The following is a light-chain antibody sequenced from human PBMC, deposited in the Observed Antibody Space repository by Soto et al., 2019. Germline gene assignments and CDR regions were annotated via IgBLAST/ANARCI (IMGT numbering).Light chain of an antibody. V-gene: IGKV2D-29*01. J-gene: IGKJ2*01. CDR3: MQTIQPAFT. CDR1: QTLRHRDGKTY. Sequence: EIVMTQNPLSLSVTPGQPASISCKSSQTLRHRDGKTYLYWYLQRTGQPPQLLIHDASNRFSGVPDRVSGSGSETDFTLKISRVEAEDVGVYYCMQTIQPAFTFGQGTKLEIK. CDR2: DAS.